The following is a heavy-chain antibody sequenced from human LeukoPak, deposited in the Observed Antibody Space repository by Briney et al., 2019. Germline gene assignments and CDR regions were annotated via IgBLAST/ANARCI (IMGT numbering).Heavy chain of an antibody. CDR1: GFTFSSYE. D-gene: IGHD3/OR15-3a*01. V-gene: IGHV3-48*03. CDR2: ISSSSSTI. J-gene: IGHJ4*02. CDR3: AILDDWLLYSGDY. Sequence: GGSLRLSCAASGFTFSSYEMNWVRQAPGKGLEWVSYISSSSSTIYYADSVKGRFTISRDNAKNSLYLQMNSLRAEDTAVYYCAILDDWLLYSGDYWGQGTLVTVSS.